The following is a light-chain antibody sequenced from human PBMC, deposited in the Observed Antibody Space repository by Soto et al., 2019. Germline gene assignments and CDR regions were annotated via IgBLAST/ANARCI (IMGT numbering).Light chain of an antibody. J-gene: IGKJ5*01. CDR3: QQRHMWPIT. CDR2: DAY. V-gene: IGKV3-11*01. CDR1: QSFRGL. Sequence: EIVLTQSPATLSLSPGKRATLSCRASQSFRGLLAWYQQKPGQAPRLLIYDAYNRATGIPPRFSGSGSGTDFTLTISSLEPEDSAVYYCQQRHMWPITFGQGTRREIK.